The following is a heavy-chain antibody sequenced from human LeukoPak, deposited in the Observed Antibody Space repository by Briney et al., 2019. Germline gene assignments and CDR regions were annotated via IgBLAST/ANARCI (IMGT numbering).Heavy chain of an antibody. CDR3: ARVYWNYVDY. V-gene: IGHV4-30-4*08. D-gene: IGHD2-8*02. CDR2: IYYSGAT. J-gene: IGHJ4*02. CDR1: GVSISSGDYY. Sequence: SQTLSLTCTVSGVSISSGDYYWSWIRQPPGKGLGWIEYIYYSGATYYNPSLKSRVTISVDTSKNQFSLRLSSVTAADTAVYYCARVYWNYVDYWGQGTLVTVSS.